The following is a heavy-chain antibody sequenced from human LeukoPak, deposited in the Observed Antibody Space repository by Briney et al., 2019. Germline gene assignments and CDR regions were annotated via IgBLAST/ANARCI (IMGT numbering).Heavy chain of an antibody. D-gene: IGHD4-23*01. CDR3: ARMPTTVVTPGGAFDI. Sequence: SQTLSLTCTVSGGSISSGYYYWSWIRQPPGKGLEWIGYISYTGATYYNPSLKSRVTISVDTSKKQFSLKLSSVTAADTAVYYCARMPTTVVTPGGAFDIWGQGTMVTVSS. CDR1: GGSISSGYYY. CDR2: ISYTGAT. J-gene: IGHJ3*02. V-gene: IGHV4-30-4*08.